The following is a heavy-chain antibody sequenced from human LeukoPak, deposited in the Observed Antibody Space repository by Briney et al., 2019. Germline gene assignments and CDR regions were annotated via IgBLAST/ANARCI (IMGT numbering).Heavy chain of an antibody. V-gene: IGHV4-31*03. CDR3: ARDRATVTTSYGMDV. D-gene: IGHD4-17*01. Sequence: PSETLSLTCTVSGGSISSGGYYWSWIREHPGKGLEWIGYIYYSGGTYYNPSLKSRVTISVDTSKNQFSLKLSSVTAADTAVYYCARDRATVTTSYGMDVWGQGTTVTVSS. CDR2: IYYSGGT. J-gene: IGHJ6*02. CDR1: GGSISSGGYY.